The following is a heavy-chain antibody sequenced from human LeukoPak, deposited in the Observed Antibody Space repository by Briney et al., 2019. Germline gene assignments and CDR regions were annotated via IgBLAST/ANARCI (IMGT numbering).Heavy chain of an antibody. CDR1: GGSFSGYY. V-gene: IGHV4-34*01. J-gene: IGHJ3*02. Sequence: SETLSLTCAVYGGSFSGYYWSWIRQPPGKGLEWIGEINHSGSTNYNPSLKSRVTISVDTSKNQFSLKLSPVTAADTAVYYCAMGPYAEEAFDIWGQGTMVTVSS. CDR2: INHSGST. CDR3: AMGPYAEEAFDI. D-gene: IGHD2-2*01.